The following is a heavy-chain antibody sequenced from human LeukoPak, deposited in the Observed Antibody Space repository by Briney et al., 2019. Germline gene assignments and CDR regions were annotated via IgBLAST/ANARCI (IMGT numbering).Heavy chain of an antibody. Sequence: GGSLRLSCAASGFTFDDYAMHWVRQAPGKGLEWVSGISWNSGSIGYADSVKDRFTISRDNAKNSLSLQMNSLRAEDTAVYYCAREGNRRSFDYWGQGTLVTVSS. V-gene: IGHV3-9*01. CDR3: AREGNRRSFDY. J-gene: IGHJ4*02. CDR1: GFTFDDYA. D-gene: IGHD2/OR15-2a*01. CDR2: ISWNSGSI.